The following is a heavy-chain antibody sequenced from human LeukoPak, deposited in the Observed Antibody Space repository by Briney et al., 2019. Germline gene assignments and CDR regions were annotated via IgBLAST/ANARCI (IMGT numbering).Heavy chain of an antibody. CDR2: IIPIFGTA. D-gene: IGHD3-10*01. CDR3: ASTYGSGQNWFDP. Sequence: SVKVSCKASGGTFSSYAISWVRQAPGQGLEWMGGIIPIFGTANYAQKFQGRVTITTDESTSTAYMELSSLRSEDTAVYYCASTYGSGQNWFDPWGQGTLVTVSS. J-gene: IGHJ5*02. CDR1: GGTFSSYA. V-gene: IGHV1-69*05.